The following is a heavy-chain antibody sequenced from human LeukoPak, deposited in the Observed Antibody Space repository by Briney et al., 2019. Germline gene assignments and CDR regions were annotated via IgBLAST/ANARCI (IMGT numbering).Heavy chain of an antibody. V-gene: IGHV3-7*01. CDR1: AFTFSRYW. D-gene: IGHD6-13*01. J-gene: IGHJ4*02. Sequence: GGSLRLSCVASAFTFSRYWMTWVRQAPGKGLEWVANIKEDGSEKYYVDSVKGRFTISRGNAKNSLYLQMSSLRPEDTAVYYCARGGFTSSWYISRDYWGQGTLVTVSS. CDR3: ARGGFTSSWYISRDY. CDR2: IKEDGSEK.